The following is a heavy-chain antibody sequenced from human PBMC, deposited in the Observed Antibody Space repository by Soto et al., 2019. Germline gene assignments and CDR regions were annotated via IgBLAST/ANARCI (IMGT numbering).Heavy chain of an antibody. D-gene: IGHD1-1*01. CDR3: ERATYKHNDGDFDF. V-gene: IGHV5-51*01. CDR1: GYRFTNFW. J-gene: IGHJ4*02. CDR2: IYSRDSDT. Sequence: GESLKISCQGSGYRFTNFWIGWVRQRPGKGLEWMGIIYSRDSDTRYSPSFQGQVTISVDSSISTAYLQWSSLKASDTAIYYCERATYKHNDGDFDFWAQGPRVTAS.